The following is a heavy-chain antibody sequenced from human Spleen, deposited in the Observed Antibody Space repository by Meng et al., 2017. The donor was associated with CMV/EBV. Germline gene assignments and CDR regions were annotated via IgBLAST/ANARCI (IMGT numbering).Heavy chain of an antibody. CDR2: ISPSFAAT. CDR1: DTFTSYA. V-gene: IGHV1-46*01. D-gene: IGHD2-15*01. Sequence: DTFTSYAVHWLRQAPGQGLDWMGIISPSFAATSYAQKFQGRLTMTRDTSTSTVYMELSSLRLEDTAVYYCVREEAVVVLAALALGFWGQGTLVTVSS. CDR3: VREEAVVVLAALALGF. J-gene: IGHJ4*02.